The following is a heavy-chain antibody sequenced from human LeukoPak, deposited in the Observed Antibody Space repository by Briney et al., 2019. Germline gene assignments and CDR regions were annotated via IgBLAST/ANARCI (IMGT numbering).Heavy chain of an antibody. J-gene: IGHJ5*02. CDR2: IYYSGST. CDR1: GGSISSSSYY. V-gene: IGHV4-39*07. Sequence: SETLSLTCTVSGGSISSSSYYWGWIRQPPGKGLEWIGSIYYSGSTYYNPSLKSRVTISVDTSKNQFSLKLSSVTAADTAVYYCARALSSELAWFDPWGQGTLVTVSS. D-gene: IGHD1-7*01. CDR3: ARALSSELAWFDP.